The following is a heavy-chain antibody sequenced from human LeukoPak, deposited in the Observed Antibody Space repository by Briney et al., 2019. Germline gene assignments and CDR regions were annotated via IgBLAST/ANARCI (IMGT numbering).Heavy chain of an antibody. J-gene: IGHJ4*02. Sequence: PSGTLSLTCTVSAYSISSGYYWGWIRQPPGKGLEWIGSIYHSGSTYYNQSLKIRVTISVDMSKNQFSLKLSSVTAADTAVYYCARDPSVTIFGVVTYFDYWGQGTMVTVSS. V-gene: IGHV4-38-2*02. CDR1: AYSISSGYY. CDR2: IYHSGST. D-gene: IGHD3-3*01. CDR3: ARDPSVTIFGVVTYFDY.